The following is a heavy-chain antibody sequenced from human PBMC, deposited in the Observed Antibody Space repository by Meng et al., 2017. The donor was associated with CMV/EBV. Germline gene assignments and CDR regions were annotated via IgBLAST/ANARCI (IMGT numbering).Heavy chain of an antibody. Sequence: ARMGVSWIRQPPGKALEWLAHIFSNDEKSYSTSLKSRLTISKDTSKSQVVLTMTNMDPVDTATYYCARIFVEGGIAAAGTVIMDYWGQGTLVTVSS. V-gene: IGHV2-26*01. CDR1: ARMG. D-gene: IGHD6-13*01. CDR2: IFSNDEK. J-gene: IGHJ4*02. CDR3: ARIFVEGGIAAAGTVIMDY.